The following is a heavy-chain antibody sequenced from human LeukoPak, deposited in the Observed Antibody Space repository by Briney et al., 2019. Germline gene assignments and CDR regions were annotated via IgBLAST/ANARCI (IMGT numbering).Heavy chain of an antibody. V-gene: IGHV3-30-3*01. D-gene: IGHD3-22*01. J-gene: IGHJ6*02. CDR3: ARDDWVPMIVVVSGHYYGMDV. CDR2: ISYDGSNK. Sequence: PGGSLRLSCAASGFTFSSYAMHWVRQAPGKGLEWVAVISYDGSNKYYADSVKGRFTISRDNSKNTLYLQMNSLRAEDTAVYYCARDDWVPMIVVVSGHYYGMDVWGQGTTVTVSS. CDR1: GFTFSSYA.